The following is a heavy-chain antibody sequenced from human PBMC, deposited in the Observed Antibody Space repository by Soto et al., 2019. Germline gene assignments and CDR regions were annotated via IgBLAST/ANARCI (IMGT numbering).Heavy chain of an antibody. V-gene: IGHV3-53*04. CDR2: IYSGGST. CDR3: AREPGYCGGDCNDY. CDR1: GFTASSNY. J-gene: IGHJ4*02. D-gene: IGHD2-21*01. Sequence: GGSLRLSCAASGFTASSNYMSWVRQAPGKGLEWVSVIYSGGSTYYADSVKGRFTISRHNSKNTLYLQMNSLRAEDTAVYYCAREPGYCGGDCNDYWGQGTLVTVSS.